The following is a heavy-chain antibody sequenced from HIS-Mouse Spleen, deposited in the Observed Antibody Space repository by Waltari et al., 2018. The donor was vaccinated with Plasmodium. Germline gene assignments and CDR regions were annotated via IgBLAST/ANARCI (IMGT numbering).Heavy chain of an antibody. D-gene: IGHD6-13*01. CDR2: INPNSGGT. V-gene: IGHV1-2*02. J-gene: IGHJ1*01. CDR3: ARVLGYKAAAGTFVEYFQH. CDR1: AYTFTGYY. Sequence: QVQLVQSGPEVKKPGASVKVPCKASAYTFTGYYMHWLRQAPGQGLEWMGWINPNSGGTNYAHKFQGRVTMTRYTSISTAYMELSRLRSDDTAVYYCARVLGYKAAAGTFVEYFQHWGQGTLVTVSS.